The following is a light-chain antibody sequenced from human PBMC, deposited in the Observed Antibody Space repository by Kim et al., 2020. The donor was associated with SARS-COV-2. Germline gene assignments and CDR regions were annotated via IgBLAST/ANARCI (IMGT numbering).Light chain of an antibody. V-gene: IGKV1-5*03. J-gene: IGKJ2*01. Sequence: GDRVTITCRASESIGTWLAWYQQKPGRAPRLLIYLASTLENGVPSRFSGTGSGTEFSLSITSLQPDDFATYYCQHYSRFPYTFGQGTKLEIK. CDR2: LAS. CDR3: QHYSRFPYT. CDR1: ESIGTW.